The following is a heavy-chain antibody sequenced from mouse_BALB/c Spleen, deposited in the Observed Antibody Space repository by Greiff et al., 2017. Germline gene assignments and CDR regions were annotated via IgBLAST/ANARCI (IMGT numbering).Heavy chain of an antibody. J-gene: IGHJ4*01. CDR2: ISDGGSYT. Sequence: EVQGVESGGGLVKPGGSLKLSCAASGFTFSDYYMYWVRQTPEKRLEWVATISDGGSYTYYPDSVKGRFTISRDNAKNNLYLQMSSLKSEVTAMYYCARDQGGAMDYWGQGTSVTVSS. CDR3: ARDQGGAMDY. CDR1: GFTFSDYY. V-gene: IGHV5-4*02. D-gene: IGHD3-2*02.